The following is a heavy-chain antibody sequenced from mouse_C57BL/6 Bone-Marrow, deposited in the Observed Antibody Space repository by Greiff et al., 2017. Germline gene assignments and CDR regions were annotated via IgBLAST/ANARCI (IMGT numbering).Heavy chain of an antibody. CDR3: ARFYYGYGGWFAY. D-gene: IGHD2-2*01. J-gene: IGHJ3*01. CDR1: GYTFTSSG. CDR2: IYPRSGNT. V-gene: IGHV1-81*01. Sequence: VQLQQSGAELARPGASVKLSCKASGYTFTSSGISWVKQRTGQGLEWIGEIYPRSGNTYYNEKFKGKATLTADKSSSTAYMELRSLTSEDSAVYFCARFYYGYGGWFAYWGQGLWSLSLQ.